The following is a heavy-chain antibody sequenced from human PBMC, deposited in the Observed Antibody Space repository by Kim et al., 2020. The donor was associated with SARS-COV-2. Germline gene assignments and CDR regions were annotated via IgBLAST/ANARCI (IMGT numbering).Heavy chain of an antibody. J-gene: IGHJ4*02. CDR2: ISWNSGTI. CDR1: GFTFHDYG. Sequence: GGSLRLSCAASGFTFHDYGMHWVRQPPGKGLEWVSGISWNSGTIGYADYVKGRFTISRDNAKNSLYLQMNSLRTEDTALYYCAKHITSRGTTFDAYFDYWGRGTLVTVSS. D-gene: IGHD3-16*01. V-gene: IGHV3-9*01. CDR3: AKHITSRGTTFDAYFDY.